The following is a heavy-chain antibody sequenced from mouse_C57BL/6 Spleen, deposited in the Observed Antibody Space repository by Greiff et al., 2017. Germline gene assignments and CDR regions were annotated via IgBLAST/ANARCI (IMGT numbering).Heavy chain of an antibody. D-gene: IGHD1-1*01. CDR2: IDPNSGGT. CDR1: GSTFTSYW. J-gene: IGHJ2*01. Sequence: VQLQQPGAELVKPGASVKLSCKASGSTFTSYWMHWVKQRPGRGLEWIGRIDPNSGGTKYNEKFKSKATLTVDTPSSTAYMQRSSLTSEDSAVYYCARSDYGSSYGFDYWGKGTTLTVSS. V-gene: IGHV1-72*01. CDR3: ARSDYGSSYGFDY.